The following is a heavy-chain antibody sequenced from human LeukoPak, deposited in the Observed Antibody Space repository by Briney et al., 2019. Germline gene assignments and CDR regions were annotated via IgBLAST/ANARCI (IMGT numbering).Heavy chain of an antibody. D-gene: IGHD2-8*02. CDR3: ATYRQVLLPFES. V-gene: IGHV3-7*03. Sequence: GGSLRLSCAASEFTFSSYWMRWVRQAPGKGLEWVANIKQDGREKNYVDSVKGRFSISRDNAKNSLYLQMNSLRAEDTAIYYCATYRQVLLPFESWGQGTLVTVSS. J-gene: IGHJ4*02. CDR1: EFTFSSYW. CDR2: IKQDGREK.